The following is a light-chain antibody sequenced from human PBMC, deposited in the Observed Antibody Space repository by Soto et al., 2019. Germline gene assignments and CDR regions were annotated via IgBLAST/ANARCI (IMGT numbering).Light chain of an antibody. Sequence: EKVMAQSPGTLSVSPGGRVPLSLRASQSVSSNLAWYQQKPGQAPSLLIYGAFTRATGIPARFSGTGSGTEFTLTISSLQSEDFALYYCQQYNDWPLTFGQGTKVDIK. CDR3: QQYNDWPLT. V-gene: IGKV3-15*01. J-gene: IGKJ1*01. CDR2: GAF. CDR1: QSVSSN.